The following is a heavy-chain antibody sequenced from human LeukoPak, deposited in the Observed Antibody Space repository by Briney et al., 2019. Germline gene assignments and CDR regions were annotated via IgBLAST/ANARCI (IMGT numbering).Heavy chain of an antibody. CDR1: GGSFSGYY. Sequence: SGTLSLTCAVYGGSFSGYYWSWIRQPPGEGLEWIGEINHSGSTNYNPSLKSRVTISVDTSKNRFSLKLSSVTAADTAVYYCARGWYSSTTVRPYNWFDPWGQGTLVTVSS. CDR3: ARGWYSSTTVRPYNWFDP. CDR2: INHSGST. J-gene: IGHJ5*02. V-gene: IGHV4-34*01. D-gene: IGHD2-15*01.